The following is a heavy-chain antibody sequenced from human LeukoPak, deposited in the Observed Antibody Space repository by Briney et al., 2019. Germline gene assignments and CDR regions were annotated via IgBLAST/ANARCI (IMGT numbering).Heavy chain of an antibody. D-gene: IGHD7-27*01. CDR3: ARDSNWGYY. V-gene: IGHV3-NL1*01. CDR2: IYSGGST. Sequence: GGSLRLSCAASGFTFSSYGMHWVRQAPGKGLEWVSVIYSGGSTYYADSVKGRFTISRDNSKNTLYLQMNSLRAEDTAVYYCARDSNWGYYWGQGTLVTVSS. CDR1: GFTFSSYG. J-gene: IGHJ4*02.